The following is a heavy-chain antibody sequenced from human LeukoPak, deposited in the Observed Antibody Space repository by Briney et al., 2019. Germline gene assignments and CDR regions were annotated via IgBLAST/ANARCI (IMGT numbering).Heavy chain of an antibody. CDR2: INHSGST. D-gene: IGHD1-26*01. CDR1: GDSISSGSYY. J-gene: IGHJ4*02. CDR3: ARWEGGSYYDFDY. V-gene: IGHV4-39*07. Sequence: PSETLSLTCTVSGDSISSGSYYWSWIRQPPGKGLEWIGEINHSGSTNYNPSLKSRVTISVDTSKNQFSLKLSSVTAADTAVYYCARWEGGSYYDFDYWGQGTLVTVSS.